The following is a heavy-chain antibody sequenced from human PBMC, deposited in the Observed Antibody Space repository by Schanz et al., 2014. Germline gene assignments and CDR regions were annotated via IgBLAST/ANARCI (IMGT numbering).Heavy chain of an antibody. V-gene: IGHV3-48*03. CDR1: GFTFNSYA. Sequence: DVQLLESGGGLVQPGGSLRLSCAASGFTFNSYAMTWVRQAPGKGLEWVSYICSSGNTIYYADSVKGRFTISRDNAKNSLYLQMNSLRAEDSAVFYCAKGMGYCSGGSCYDCYYYGLDVWGQGTTVTVSS. D-gene: IGHD2-15*01. CDR3: AKGMGYCSGGSCYDCYYYGLDV. CDR2: ICSSGNTI. J-gene: IGHJ6*02.